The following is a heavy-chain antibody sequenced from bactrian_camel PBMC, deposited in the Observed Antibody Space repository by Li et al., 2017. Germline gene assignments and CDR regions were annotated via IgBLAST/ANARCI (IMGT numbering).Heavy chain of an antibody. CDR1: GYASVRKC. V-gene: IGHV3S40*01. D-gene: IGHD7*01. J-gene: IGHJ6*01. CDR3: VAEENSPDRVKWNSPPVSGDFGY. Sequence: VQLVESGGGSVQAGGSLRLSCAASGYASVRKCMGWFRQAPGKEREGVARIATGSGNTYYADSVKGRFTISQDNGKNTVYLQMNSLKPEDTAMYYSVAEENSPDRVKWNSPPVSGDFGYWGQGTQVTVS. CDR2: IATGSGNT.